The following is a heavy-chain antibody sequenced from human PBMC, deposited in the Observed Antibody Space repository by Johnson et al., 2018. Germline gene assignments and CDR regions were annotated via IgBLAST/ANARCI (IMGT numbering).Heavy chain of an antibody. CDR2: ISGNGALT. CDR1: GFMFSRYG. J-gene: IGHJ1*01. D-gene: IGHD3-9*01. Sequence: VQLVQSGGGLAQPGGSLRLSCAASGFMFSRYGLHWVRQAPGKGLEYVSAISGNGALTYYADSGKGRFTISRDNSQNTLFLQMGSLRVEETALSYGASDHSALTSSYFQQWGQGTLVSVSS. CDR3: ASDHSALTSSYFQQ. V-gene: IGHV3-64*07.